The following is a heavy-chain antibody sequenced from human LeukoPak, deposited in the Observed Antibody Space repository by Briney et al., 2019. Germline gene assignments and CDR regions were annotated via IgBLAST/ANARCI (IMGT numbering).Heavy chain of an antibody. CDR2: IYSVGST. V-gene: IGHV4-59*01. CDR3: ARLNYYNSKAP. D-gene: IGHD3-22*01. CDR1: GGSISSYY. Sequence: SDALSLTCTVPGGSISSYYWSWIRQPPGERLEWIGYIYSVGSTNYNPSLKSRVTISVDTSKNQFSLKLNSVTAADTAVYYCARLNYYNSKAPWGQGTLVTVSS. J-gene: IGHJ4*02.